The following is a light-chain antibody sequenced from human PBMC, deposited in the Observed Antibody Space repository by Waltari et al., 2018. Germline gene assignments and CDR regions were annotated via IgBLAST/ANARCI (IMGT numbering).Light chain of an antibody. CDR3: QQYYSTPYT. CDR2: WAS. V-gene: IGKV4-1*01. Sequence: DIVMTQSPDSLAVSLGDRTSINCKASQSVLYSSDNKNYLAWYRQKPGQPPNLLIYWASTRESGVPGRFSGSGSGTDFTLTISSLQAEDVAVYYCQQYYSTPYTFGQGTKLEIK. CDR1: QSVLYSSDNKNY. J-gene: IGKJ2*01.